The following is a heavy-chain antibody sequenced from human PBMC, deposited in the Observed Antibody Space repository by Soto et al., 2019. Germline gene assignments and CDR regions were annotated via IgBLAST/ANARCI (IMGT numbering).Heavy chain of an antibody. CDR1: GFTFSSYA. CDR2: ISGSAGST. Sequence: EVQLLESGGGLVQPGGSLRLSCAASGFTFSSYAMNWARQAPGKGLEWVSVISGSAGSTYYADSVKGRFTISRDNSKNTLNLQMNSLRAEDTAVYYCARRSSSWYFDYWGQGTLVTVSS. D-gene: IGHD6-13*01. CDR3: ARRSSSWYFDY. V-gene: IGHV3-23*01. J-gene: IGHJ4*02.